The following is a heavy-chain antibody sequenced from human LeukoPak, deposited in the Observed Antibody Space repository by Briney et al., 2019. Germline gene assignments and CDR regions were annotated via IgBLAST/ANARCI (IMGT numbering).Heavy chain of an antibody. V-gene: IGHV3-21*01. CDR1: GFTFNSYT. CDR2: ISSSSRSSYI. D-gene: IGHD3-22*01. Sequence: GGSLRLSCAASGFTFNSYTMNWVRQAPGRGLEWVSSISSSSRSSYIYYADSVKGRFTIPRDNAKNSLYLQMNSLRAEDTAVYYCARDRSGDTMIYDYWGQGTLVTVSS. J-gene: IGHJ4*02. CDR3: ARDRSGDTMIYDY.